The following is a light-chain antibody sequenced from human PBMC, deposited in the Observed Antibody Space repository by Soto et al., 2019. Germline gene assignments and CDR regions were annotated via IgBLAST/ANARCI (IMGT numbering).Light chain of an antibody. V-gene: IGLV2-23*01. Sequence: QSALTQPASVSGSPGQSITISCTGTSSDVGSYNLVSWYQQHQGKAPKLMIYEGSKRPSGVSNRFSGSKSGNTASLTISGLQAEDEADYYCCSYAGSSRVFGTGTKLTVL. J-gene: IGLJ1*01. CDR3: CSYAGSSRV. CDR1: SSDVGSYNL. CDR2: EGS.